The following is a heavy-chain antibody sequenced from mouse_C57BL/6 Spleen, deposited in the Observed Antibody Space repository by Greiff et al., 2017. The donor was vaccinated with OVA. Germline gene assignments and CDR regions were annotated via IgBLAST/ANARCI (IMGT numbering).Heavy chain of an antibody. CDR2: ISSGSSTI. D-gene: IGHD4-1*01. J-gene: IGHJ4*01. V-gene: IGHV5-17*01. Sequence: EVTLQESGGGLVKPGGSLKLSCAASGFTFSDYGMHWVRQAPEKGLEWVAYISSGSSTIYYADTVKGRFTIYRDNAKNTLFLQMTSLSSEDTAIYYCASRVNWYAMDYWGQGTSVTVSS. CDR1: GFTFSDYG. CDR3: ASRVNWYAMDY.